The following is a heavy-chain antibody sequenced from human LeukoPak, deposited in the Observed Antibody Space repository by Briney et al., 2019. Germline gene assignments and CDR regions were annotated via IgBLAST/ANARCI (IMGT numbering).Heavy chain of an antibody. Sequence: ASVKVSCKASGGTFSSYAISWVRQAPGQGLEWMGRIIPILGIANYAQKLQGRVTITADKSTSTAYMELSSLRSEDTAVYYCAREGYYGSGGYYPSAFDIWGQGTMVTVSS. J-gene: IGHJ3*02. D-gene: IGHD3-10*01. CDR1: GGTFSSYA. V-gene: IGHV1-69*04. CDR3: AREGYYGSGGYYPSAFDI. CDR2: IIPILGIA.